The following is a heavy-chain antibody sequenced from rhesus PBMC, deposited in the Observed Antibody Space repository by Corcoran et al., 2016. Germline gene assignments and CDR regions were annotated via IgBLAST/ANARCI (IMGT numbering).Heavy chain of an antibody. V-gene: IGHV4-80*01. Sequence: QVQLQESGPGLVKPSETLSLTCAVSGASISSYWWSWIRQPPGKGLEWIGAINGNSGSTYYNPSLKSRVTISKDASKNQFSLKLSSVTAADTAVYYCARGYSSGWYDPINSLDVWGRGVLVTVSS. CDR1: GASISSYW. CDR3: ARGYSSGWYDPINSLDV. CDR2: INGNSGST. D-gene: IGHD6-31*01. J-gene: IGHJ5-2*02.